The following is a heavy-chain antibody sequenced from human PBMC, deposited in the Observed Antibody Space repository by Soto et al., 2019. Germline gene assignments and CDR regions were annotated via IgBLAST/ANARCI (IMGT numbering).Heavy chain of an antibody. CDR3: ARSVRYYDILTGYKYWFDP. V-gene: IGHV4-34*01. D-gene: IGHD3-9*01. CDR2: INHSGST. J-gene: IGHJ5*02. CDR1: GGSFSGYY. Sequence: QVQLQQWGAGLLKPSETLSLTCAVYGGSFSGYYWSWIRQPPGKGLEWIGEINHSGSTNYNPALXSRVTISVDTXXNXFSXKLSSVTAADTAVYYCARSVRYYDILTGYKYWFDPWGQGTLVTVSS.